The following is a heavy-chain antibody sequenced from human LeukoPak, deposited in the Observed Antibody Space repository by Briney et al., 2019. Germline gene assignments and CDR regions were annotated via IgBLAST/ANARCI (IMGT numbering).Heavy chain of an antibody. CDR1: GCTFSSYA. CDR2: ISGSGAGT. D-gene: IGHD2-8*01. CDR3: AKMVREFYTISYYFDY. J-gene: IGHJ4*02. V-gene: IGHV3-23*01. Sequence: PGGSLRLSCAASGCTFSSYAMNWVRQAPGKGLEWVSGISGSGAGTYYADSVKGRFTISRDNSKNTLYLQMNSLRADDTAVYYCAKMVREFYTISYYFDYWGQGTLVTVSS.